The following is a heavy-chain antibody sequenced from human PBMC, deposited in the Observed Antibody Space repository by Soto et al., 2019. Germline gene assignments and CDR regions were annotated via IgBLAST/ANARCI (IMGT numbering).Heavy chain of an antibody. CDR2: IYYSGST. Sequence: SETLSLTCTVSGGSISSYYWSWIRQPPGKGLEWIGYIYYSGSTNYNPSLKSRVTISVDTSKNQFSLKLSSVTAADTAVYYCARLKMVYYDFWSGYLDYWGQGNLVTVSS. CDR1: GGSISSYY. D-gene: IGHD3-3*01. V-gene: IGHV4-59*01. CDR3: ARLKMVYYDFWSGYLDY. J-gene: IGHJ4*02.